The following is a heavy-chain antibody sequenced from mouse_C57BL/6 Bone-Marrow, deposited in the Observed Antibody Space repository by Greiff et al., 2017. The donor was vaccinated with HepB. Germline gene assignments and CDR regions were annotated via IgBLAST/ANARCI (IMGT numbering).Heavy chain of an antibody. J-gene: IGHJ4*01. CDR2: IYPGDGDT. V-gene: IGHV1-80*01. D-gene: IGHD4-1*01. Sequence: QVQLQQSGAELVKPGASVKISCKASGYAFSSYWMNWVKQRPGKGLEWIGQIYPGDGDTNYNGKFKGKATLTADKSSSPAYMQLSSLTSEDSAVYFCARRLGRAPYYAMDYWGQGTSVTVSS. CDR3: ARRLGRAPYYAMDY. CDR1: GYAFSSYW.